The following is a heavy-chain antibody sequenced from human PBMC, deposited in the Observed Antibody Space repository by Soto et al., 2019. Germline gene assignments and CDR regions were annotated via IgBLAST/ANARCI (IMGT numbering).Heavy chain of an antibody. J-gene: IGHJ4*02. CDR1: GGSIDSGAFS. V-gene: IGHV4-30-2*01. Sequence: QLQLQESGSRLVKPSETLSLTCAVSGGSIDSGAFSLSWIRQPPGKGLEWIGYVTHSGTAYSIPSHIGRLTLSVDSSQTQFSLKLTSVTAADSAFYYCARIHWAQSSLDYWGRGILVTVSS. CDR3: ARIHWAQSSLDY. CDR2: VTHSGTA. D-gene: IGHD6-19*01.